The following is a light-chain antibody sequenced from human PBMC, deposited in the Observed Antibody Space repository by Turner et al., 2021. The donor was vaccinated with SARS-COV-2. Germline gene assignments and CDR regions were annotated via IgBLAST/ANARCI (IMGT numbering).Light chain of an antibody. CDR3: QQYNSYPLT. Sequence: DIQMTQSPSTLSASVGDRVTITCRASQSISSWLAWYQQKPGKAPKLLIYKASSLESGVPSRFSGSGAGTEFTLTISSLQPDDFATYYRQQYNSYPLTFGGGTKVEIK. CDR1: QSISSW. V-gene: IGKV1-5*03. CDR2: KAS. J-gene: IGKJ4*01.